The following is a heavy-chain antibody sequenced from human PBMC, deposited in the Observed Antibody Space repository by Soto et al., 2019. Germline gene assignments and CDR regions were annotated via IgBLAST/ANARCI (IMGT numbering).Heavy chain of an antibody. D-gene: IGHD3-3*01. CDR2: ILPVSAPP. V-gene: IGHV1-69*13. J-gene: IGHJ4*02. CDR3: ATDSNYDVSNSF. CDR1: GGTLNNYA. Sequence: SVKVSCKASGGTLNNYAINWVLQAPGQGLEWMGGILPVSAPPDYAQKFQGRVSITADHSTSTVYMELSRLKSDDTAVYFCATDSNYDVSNSFWGQGTLVTVSS.